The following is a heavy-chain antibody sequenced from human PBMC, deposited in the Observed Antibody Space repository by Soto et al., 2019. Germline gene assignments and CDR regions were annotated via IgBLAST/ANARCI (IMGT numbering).Heavy chain of an antibody. J-gene: IGHJ4*02. Sequence: SETLSLTCSVSGGSIRSGGYYWSWIRQHPGKGLEWIGYIFYSGTSYYNPSLQSRVTISVDTTKNQFSLKLSSVTAADTAVYYCARDRIILTFGGGSGEWGIDQWGQGTLVTVSS. CDR2: IFYSGTS. CDR3: ARDRIILTFGGGSGEWGIDQ. V-gene: IGHV4-31*03. CDR1: GGSIRSGGYY. D-gene: IGHD3-16*01.